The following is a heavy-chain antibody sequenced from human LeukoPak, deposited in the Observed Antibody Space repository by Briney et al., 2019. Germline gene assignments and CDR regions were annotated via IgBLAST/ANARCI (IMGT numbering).Heavy chain of an antibody. V-gene: IGHV4-59*12. CDR1: VGSLSSYY. CDR2: IYYSGST. CDR3: ARAAGYCSGGSCYQIDY. J-gene: IGHJ4*02. Sequence: SGTLSLTCTDSVGSLSSYYWSWIRQPPGKGGEGMGYIYYSGSTNYNPSLQSRVTISVDTSKNQFSQKLSAVTAADTAVYYCARAAGYCSGGSCYQIDYWGQGTLVTVSS. D-gene: IGHD2-15*01.